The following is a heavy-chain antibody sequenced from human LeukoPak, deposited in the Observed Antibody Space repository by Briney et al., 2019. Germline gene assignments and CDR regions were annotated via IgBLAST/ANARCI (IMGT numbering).Heavy chain of an antibody. J-gene: IGHJ4*02. D-gene: IGHD1-26*01. CDR3: ARGGIVGATTFDFDY. CDR1: GFTFTSYG. Sequence: ASVKVSCKASGFTFTSYGISWVRQAPGQGLEWMGWISAYNGNTNYAQKLQGRVTMTTDTSTSTAYMELRSLRSDDTAVYYCARGGIVGATTFDFDYWGQGTLVIVSS. V-gene: IGHV1-18*01. CDR2: ISAYNGNT.